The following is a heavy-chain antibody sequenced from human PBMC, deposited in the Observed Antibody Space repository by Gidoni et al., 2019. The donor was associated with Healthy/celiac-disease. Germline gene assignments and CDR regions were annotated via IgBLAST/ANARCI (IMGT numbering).Heavy chain of an antibody. CDR1: GSTFTSYG. V-gene: IGHV1-18*01. D-gene: IGHD2-8*01. J-gene: IGHJ4*02. CDR2: ISAYNGNT. CDR3: ARAGPIVLMVYAIPGYFDY. Sequence: QVQLVQSGAEVKKPGASVKVSCKASGSTFTSYGISWVRQAPGQGLEWMGWISAYNGNTNYAQKLQGRVTMTTDTSTSTAYMELRSLRSDDTAVYYCARAGPIVLMVYAIPGYFDYWGQGTLVTVSS.